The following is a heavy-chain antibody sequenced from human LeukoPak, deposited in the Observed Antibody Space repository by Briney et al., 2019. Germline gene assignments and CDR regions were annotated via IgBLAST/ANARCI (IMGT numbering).Heavy chain of an antibody. CDR2: INPSGGST. J-gene: IGHJ4*02. CDR3: ARDLLGTPDEYYFDY. D-gene: IGHD1-7*01. CDR1: GYTFTSYY. Sequence: ASVKVSCKASGYTFTSYYMHWVRQAPGQGLEWMGIINPSGGSTSYAQKFQGRVTMTRDMSTSTVYMELSSLRSEDTAVYYCARDLLGTPDEYYFDYWGQGTLVTVSS. V-gene: IGHV1-46*01.